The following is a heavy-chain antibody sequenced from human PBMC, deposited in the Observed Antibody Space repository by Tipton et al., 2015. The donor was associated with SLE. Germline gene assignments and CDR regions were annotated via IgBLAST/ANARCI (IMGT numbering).Heavy chain of an antibody. CDR3: ARHGRDGYSGYGVAFDI. J-gene: IGHJ3*02. D-gene: IGHD5-12*01. V-gene: IGHV5-51*01. Sequence: VQLVQSGVEVKKPGESLKISCEASGYSFTRYWIAWVRQLPGKGLEWMGVIFPADSDSTYSPSFQGQVTISADKSTNTAYLQWSSLKASNTAIYYCARHGRDGYSGYGVAFDIWGQGTMVTVSS. CDR1: GYSFTRYW. CDR2: IFPADSDS.